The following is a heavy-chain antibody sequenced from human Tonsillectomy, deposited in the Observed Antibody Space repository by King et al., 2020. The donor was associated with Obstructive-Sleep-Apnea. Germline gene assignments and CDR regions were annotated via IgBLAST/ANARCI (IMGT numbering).Heavy chain of an antibody. Sequence: VQLVESGGGLVKPGGSLRLSCAASGFTFSNAWMSWVRQAPGKGLEWVGWCKRKTDGGTPDYSAPVKGRFTISRDDSKNTLYLQMNSLKTEDPAVYYCTPAPPLYCSGGSCYFGYYFDYWGQGTLVTVSS. D-gene: IGHD2-15*01. J-gene: IGHJ4*02. CDR2: CKRKTDGGTP. V-gene: IGHV3-15*01. CDR3: TPAPPLYCSGGSCYFGYYFDY. CDR1: GFTFSNAW.